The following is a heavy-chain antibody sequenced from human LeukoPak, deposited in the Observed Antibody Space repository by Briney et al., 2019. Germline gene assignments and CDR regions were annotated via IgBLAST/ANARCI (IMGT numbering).Heavy chain of an antibody. Sequence: PSETLSLTCTVSGGSISSYYWSWIRQPPGKGLEWIGYIYYSGSTNYNPSLKGRVTISVDTSKNQFSLKLSSVTAADTAVYYCARGVTTVSYYYMDVWGKGTTVTVSS. V-gene: IGHV4-59*01. J-gene: IGHJ6*03. D-gene: IGHD4-11*01. CDR1: GGSISSYY. CDR3: ARGVTTVSYYYMDV. CDR2: IYYSGST.